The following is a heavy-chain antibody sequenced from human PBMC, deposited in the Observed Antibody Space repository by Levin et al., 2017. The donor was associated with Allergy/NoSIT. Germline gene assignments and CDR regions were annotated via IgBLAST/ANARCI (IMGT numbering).Heavy chain of an antibody. CDR1: GGSLSVYY. D-gene: IGHD1-7*01. CDR3: ARTFCNKTNCLGTWFDP. CDR2: INHSGST. J-gene: IGHJ5*02. V-gene: IGHV4-34*01. Sequence: SQTLSLTCAVHGGSLSVYYWSWIRQSPGKGLEWIGEINHSGSTNENASLRSRVAISVDTSKNQFSLTLTSVTAADTAVYFCARTFCNKTNCLGTWFDPWGQGTQVTVSS.